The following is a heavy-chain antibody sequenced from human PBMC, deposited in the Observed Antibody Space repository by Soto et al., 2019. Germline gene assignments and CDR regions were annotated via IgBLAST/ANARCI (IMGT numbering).Heavy chain of an antibody. V-gene: IGHV4-39*01. Sequence: SETLSLTCTVSGGSISSSSYYWGWIRHPPGKGLEWIGSIYYSGSTYYNPSLKSRVTISVDTSKNQFSLKLSSVTAADTAVYYCARRGVDIVVVPAAMSADNYYYCYYMDVWGKGTTVTVSS. CDR3: ARRGVDIVVVPAAMSADNYYYCYYMDV. J-gene: IGHJ6*03. CDR2: IYYSGST. CDR1: GGSISSSSYY. D-gene: IGHD2-2*01.